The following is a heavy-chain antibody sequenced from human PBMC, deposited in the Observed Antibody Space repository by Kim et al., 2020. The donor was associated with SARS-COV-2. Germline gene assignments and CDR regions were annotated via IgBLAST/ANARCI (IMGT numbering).Heavy chain of an antibody. CDR1: GGSFSGYY. J-gene: IGHJ4*02. V-gene: IGHV4-34*01. CDR2: INYSGYT. Sequence: SETLSLTCAASGGSFSGYYWNWIRQPPGKGLQWIGQINYSGYTDYNPSLKSRVTISLDTSTSQFSLRLRSMTTADTAVYYCARGGPIVVAGKPPSYFDSWGQGTLLTVSS. D-gene: IGHD6-19*01. CDR3: ARGGPIVVAGKPPSYFDS.